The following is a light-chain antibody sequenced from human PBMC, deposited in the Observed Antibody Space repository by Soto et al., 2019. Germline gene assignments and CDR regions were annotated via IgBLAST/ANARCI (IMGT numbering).Light chain of an antibody. CDR3: QRYNDWPLT. Sequence: EIVMTQSPATRSVSPGEGVTLSCRASQGIGITLAWYQQKPGQTPRLLIYNAFTRATGIPARFSGSGSGTEFTLTINSLQSEDSAVYYCQRYNDWPLTFGGGTKVEVK. CDR2: NAF. J-gene: IGKJ4*01. V-gene: IGKV3-15*01. CDR1: QGIGIT.